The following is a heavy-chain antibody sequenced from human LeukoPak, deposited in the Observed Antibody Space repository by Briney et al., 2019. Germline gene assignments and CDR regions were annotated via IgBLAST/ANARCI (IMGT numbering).Heavy chain of an antibody. V-gene: IGHV3-74*01. Sequence: GGSLRLSCAASGFTFSVYWMHWVRQAPGKGLVWVSRINSDGSSTSYADSVKGRFTISRDNAKNTLYLQMNSLRAEDTAVYYCARDEDWSGYYGAFDIWGQGTMVTVSS. D-gene: IGHD3-3*01. CDR1: GFTFSVYW. J-gene: IGHJ3*02. CDR2: INSDGSST. CDR3: ARDEDWSGYYGAFDI.